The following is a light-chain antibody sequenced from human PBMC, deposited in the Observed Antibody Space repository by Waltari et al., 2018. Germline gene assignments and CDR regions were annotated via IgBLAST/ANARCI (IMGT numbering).Light chain of an antibody. Sequence: NFMLTQPHSVSESPGKTVTISCTRISGSIASNYVQWYQQRPGSAPTTVIYADNQRPSGVPDRFSGSIDSSSNSASLTISGLKTEDEADYYCQSYDSSNPWVFGGETKLTVL. CDR1: SGSIASNY. CDR3: QSYDSSNPWV. J-gene: IGLJ3*02. V-gene: IGLV6-57*04. CDR2: ADN.